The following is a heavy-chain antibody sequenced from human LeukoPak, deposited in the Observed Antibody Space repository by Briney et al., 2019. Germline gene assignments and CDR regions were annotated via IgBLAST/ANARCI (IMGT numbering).Heavy chain of an antibody. Sequence: GASVKVSCKVSGYTLTELSMHWVRQAPGKGLEWMGGFDPEDGETIYAQKFQGRVTMTEDTSTDTAYMELSNLRSEDTAVYYCATEGYYYDSSGERRFDYRGQGTLVTVSS. D-gene: IGHD3-22*01. V-gene: IGHV1-24*01. CDR1: GYTLTELS. CDR3: ATEGYYYDSSGERRFDY. J-gene: IGHJ4*02. CDR2: FDPEDGET.